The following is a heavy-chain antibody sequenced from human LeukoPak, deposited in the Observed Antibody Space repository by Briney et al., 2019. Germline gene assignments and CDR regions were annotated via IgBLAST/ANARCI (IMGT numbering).Heavy chain of an antibody. Sequence: SVKVSCKASGGTFSSYAISWVRQAPGQGLEWMGGIIPIFGTANYAQKFQGRVTITTDESTSTAYMELSSLRSEDTAVYYCARVFCSGSTSCYSGYFQHWGQGTLVTVSS. CDR2: IIPIFGTA. CDR1: GGTFSSYA. CDR3: ARVFCSGSTSCYSGYFQH. V-gene: IGHV1-69*05. J-gene: IGHJ1*01. D-gene: IGHD2-2*01.